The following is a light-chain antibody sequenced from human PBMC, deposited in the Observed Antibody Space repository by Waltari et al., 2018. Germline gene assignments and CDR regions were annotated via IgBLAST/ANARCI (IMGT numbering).Light chain of an antibody. CDR1: QSVSRA. V-gene: IGKV3-20*01. CDR2: GAS. Sequence: PGERATVSCRTSQSVSRALAWYQQKPGQAPRLLIYGASTRATGIPDRFSGSGSGTDFSLTISRLEPDDFAVYYCQHYLRLPVTFGQGTTVEI. J-gene: IGKJ1*01. CDR3: QHYLRLPVT.